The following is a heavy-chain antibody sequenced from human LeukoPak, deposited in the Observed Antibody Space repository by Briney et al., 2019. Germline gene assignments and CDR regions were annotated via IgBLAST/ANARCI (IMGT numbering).Heavy chain of an antibody. V-gene: IGHV3-23*01. CDR3: ARGRRDGIDY. Sequence: PGGSLRLSCAASGFTFSGYAMSWVRQAPGKGLEWVSAISGSGGSTYYADSVKGRFTISRDNSKNTLYLQMNSLRAEDTAVYYCARGRRDGIDYWGQGPLVTVSS. CDR2: ISGSGGST. D-gene: IGHD5-24*01. J-gene: IGHJ4*02. CDR1: GFTFSGYA.